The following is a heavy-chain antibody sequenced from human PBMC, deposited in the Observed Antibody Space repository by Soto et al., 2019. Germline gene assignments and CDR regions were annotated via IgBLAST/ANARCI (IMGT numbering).Heavy chain of an antibody. CDR3: ARVHVMVVAGSTFDY. Sequence: PSETLSLTCTVSGYSISSGSYGAWIRQPPGKGPEWIASIYHGGTTFYNPSLKSRITISVDTSNNQFSLKLTSVTAADTAVYYCARVHVMVVAGSTFDYRGHGTLVTVSS. J-gene: IGHJ4*01. V-gene: IGHV4-38-2*02. CDR2: IYHGGTT. CDR1: GYSISSGSY. D-gene: IGHD6-19*01.